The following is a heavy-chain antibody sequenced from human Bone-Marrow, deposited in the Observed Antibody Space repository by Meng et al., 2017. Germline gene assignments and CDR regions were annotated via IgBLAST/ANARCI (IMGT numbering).Heavy chain of an antibody. Sequence: ASVKVSCKASGYTFTSYYMRWVRQAPGQGLEWMGIINPSGGSTSYAQKFQGRVTMTRDTSTSTVYMELSSLRSEDTAVYYCARRRWFGESISAFDIWGQGTMVTVSS. CDR3: ARRRWFGESISAFDI. CDR1: GYTFTSYY. J-gene: IGHJ3*02. D-gene: IGHD3-10*01. CDR2: INPSGGST. V-gene: IGHV1-46*01.